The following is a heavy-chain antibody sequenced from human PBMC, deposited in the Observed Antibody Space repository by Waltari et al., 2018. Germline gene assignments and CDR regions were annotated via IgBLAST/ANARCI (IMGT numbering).Heavy chain of an antibody. J-gene: IGHJ6*02. CDR2: INHSGST. CDR3: ARASVDIVATAYYYYGMDV. V-gene: IGHV4-34*01. CDR1: AGSFSGHY. D-gene: IGHD5-12*01. Sequence: VQLQQWGAGLLKPSQTLSLPCPVYAGSFSGHYSRRIRHPPWPRLEWIGEINHSGSTNYNPSLKSRVTISVDTSKNQFSLKLSSVTAADTAVYYCARASVDIVATAYYYYGMDVWGQGTTVTVSS.